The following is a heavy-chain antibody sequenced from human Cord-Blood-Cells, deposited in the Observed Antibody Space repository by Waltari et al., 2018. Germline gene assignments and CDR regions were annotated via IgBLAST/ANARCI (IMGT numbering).Heavy chain of an antibody. D-gene: IGHD1-26*01. CDR1: GFSLSNASMG. CDR2: IFSNDEK. V-gene: IGHV2-26*01. Sequence: QVTLKASGPVLVKPTETLTLTCTASGFSLSNASMGVSWIRQPPGKALEWLAHIFSNDEKSYSTSLKSRLTSAKDTAKSQVVLTMTNMDPVDTATYYCARVTGTWVAFDIWGQGKMVTVSS. J-gene: IGHJ3*02. CDR3: ARVTGTWVAFDI.